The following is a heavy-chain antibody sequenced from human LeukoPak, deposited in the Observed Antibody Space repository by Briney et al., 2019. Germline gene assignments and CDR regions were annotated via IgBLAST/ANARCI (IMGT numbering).Heavy chain of an antibody. Sequence: SETLSLTCAVYGGSSSGYYWSWIRQPPGKGLEWIGEINHSGSTNYNPSLKSRVTISVDTSKNQFSLKLSSVTAADTAVYYCARGSLRSGEDYWGQGTLVTVSS. D-gene: IGHD3-10*01. CDR1: GGSSSGYY. CDR2: INHSGST. CDR3: ARGSLRSGEDY. J-gene: IGHJ4*02. V-gene: IGHV4-34*01.